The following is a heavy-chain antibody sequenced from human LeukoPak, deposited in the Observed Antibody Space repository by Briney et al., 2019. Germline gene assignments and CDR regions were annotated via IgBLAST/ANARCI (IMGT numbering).Heavy chain of an antibody. D-gene: IGHD2-2*01. Sequence: ASVKVSCKASGGTFSSYAISWVRQAPGQGLEWMGGIIPIFGTANYAQKFQGRVTITADESTSTAYMELSSLRSEDTAVYYCARANALYCSSTSCLFDYWGQGTLVTVSS. CDR1: GGTFSSYA. CDR3: ARANALYCSSTSCLFDY. J-gene: IGHJ4*02. V-gene: IGHV1-69*13. CDR2: IIPIFGTA.